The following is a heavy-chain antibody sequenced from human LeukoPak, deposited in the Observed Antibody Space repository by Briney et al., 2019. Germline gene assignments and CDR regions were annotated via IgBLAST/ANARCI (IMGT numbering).Heavy chain of an antibody. CDR1: GGTLSTYG. J-gene: IGHJ4*02. Sequence: SVKVSCKASGGTLSTYGVNWVRQAPGQGLEWMGGIIPLFGTTNYAQEFQGRVTITADESTSTAYMELSSLRSEDTAMYYCARGWLAETMVVTPYNYWGQGTLVTVSS. CDR2: IIPLFGTT. D-gene: IGHD4-23*01. V-gene: IGHV1-69*13. CDR3: ARGWLAETMVVTPYNY.